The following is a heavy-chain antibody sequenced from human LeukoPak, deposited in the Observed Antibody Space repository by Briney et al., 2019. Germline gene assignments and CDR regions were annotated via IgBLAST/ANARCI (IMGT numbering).Heavy chain of an antibody. D-gene: IGHD3-10*01. CDR3: ARDDGASGSSPLDY. Sequence: GGSLRLSCAASGFTFSSYWMSWVRQAPGKGLEWVANIKQDGSEKYYVDSVKGRFTISRDNAKNSLYLQMNSLRAEDTAVYYCARDDGASGSSPLDYWGQGTLVTVSS. V-gene: IGHV3-7*01. J-gene: IGHJ4*02. CDR1: GFTFSSYW. CDR2: IKQDGSEK.